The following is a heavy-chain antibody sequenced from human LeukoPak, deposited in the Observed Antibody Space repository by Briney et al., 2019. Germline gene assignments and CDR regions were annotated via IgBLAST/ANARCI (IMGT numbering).Heavy chain of an antibody. CDR2: INGSGDAT. CDR1: GFIFSHYT. D-gene: IGHD3-10*01. Sequence: PGGSLRLSCAASGFIFSHYTMTWVRQAPGKGLEWVSPINGSGDATKYADSFMGRFTISRDNSKNTVSLQINSLRVDDTAVYYCVKSDCASDGCKLLSYWGQGTLVSASS. J-gene: IGHJ4*02. CDR3: VKSDCASDGCKLLSY. V-gene: IGHV3-23*01.